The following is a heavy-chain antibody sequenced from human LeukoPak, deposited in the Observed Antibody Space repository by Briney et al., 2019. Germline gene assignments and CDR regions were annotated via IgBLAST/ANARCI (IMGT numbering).Heavy chain of an antibody. Sequence: ASVKVSCKASGYTFTSYYMHWVRQAPGQGLEWMGIINPSGGNTSYAQKFQGRVTMTRDMSTSTVYMELSSLRAEDTAVYDCARGPPWYFDLWGRGALVTVSS. V-gene: IGHV1-46*01. J-gene: IGHJ2*01. CDR1: GYTFTSYY. CDR3: ARGPPWYFDL. CDR2: INPSGGNT. D-gene: IGHD6-25*01.